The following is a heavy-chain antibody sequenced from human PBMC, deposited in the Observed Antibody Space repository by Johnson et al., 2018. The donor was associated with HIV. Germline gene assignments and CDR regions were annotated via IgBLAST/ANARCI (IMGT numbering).Heavy chain of an antibody. D-gene: IGHD1-26*01. CDR3: AREGAPSARDFGAFDI. CDR2: ISYDGSNK. CDR1: GFTFSNYA. Sequence: QVQLVESGGGVVQPGRSLRLSCAASGFTFSNYAMHWVRQAPGKGLEWVAVISYDGSNKYYGDSVKGRFIVSKDNSKNTLYLQMSSLRAEDTAVYYCAREGAPSARDFGAFDIWGQGTMVTVSS. J-gene: IGHJ3*02. V-gene: IGHV3-30*04.